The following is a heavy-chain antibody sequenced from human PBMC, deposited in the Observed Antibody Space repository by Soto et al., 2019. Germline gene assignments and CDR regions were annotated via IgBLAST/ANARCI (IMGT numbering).Heavy chain of an antibody. V-gene: IGHV4-4*02. CDR2: VYHSGST. Sequence: SETLSLTCAVSGGSISSSNWRSWVRQPPGKGLEWIGEVYHSGSTNYNPSLKSRVTISVDKSKNQFSLKLSSVTAADTAVYYCARLIGRDDNWFDPWGQGTLVTVSS. J-gene: IGHJ5*02. CDR1: GGSISSSNW. CDR3: ARLIGRDDNWFDP.